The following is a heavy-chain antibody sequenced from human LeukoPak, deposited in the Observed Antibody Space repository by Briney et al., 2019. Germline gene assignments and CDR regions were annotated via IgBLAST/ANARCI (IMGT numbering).Heavy chain of an antibody. Sequence: SQTLSLTCTVSGGSLSSGDYYWSWIRQPPGKGLEWIGYIYYSGSTYYNPSLKSRVTISVDTSKNQFSLKLSSVTAADTAVYYCARSNERRQLDTYNWFDPWGQGTLVTVSS. V-gene: IGHV4-30-4*08. CDR3: ARSNERRQLDTYNWFDP. D-gene: IGHD6-13*01. CDR1: GGSLSSGDYY. CDR2: IYYSGST. J-gene: IGHJ5*02.